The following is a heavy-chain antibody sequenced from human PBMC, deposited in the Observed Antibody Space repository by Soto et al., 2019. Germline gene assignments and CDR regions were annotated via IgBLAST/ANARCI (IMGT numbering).Heavy chain of an antibody. CDR3: ATEFQRELHAFDL. D-gene: IGHD3-10*01. CDR2: VSEDGTVQ. V-gene: IGHV3-33*05. Sequence: QGQLVESGGGVVRPGGSLKIYCEASGVSIRGYGMHWVRQVPGRGLEWVAVVSEDGTVQRYLDAVKGRFYISRDNPKNTVFLQMYRLSTEDTDIYFCATEFQRELHAFDLWGQGTVVTVS. J-gene: IGHJ3*01. CDR1: GVSIRGYG.